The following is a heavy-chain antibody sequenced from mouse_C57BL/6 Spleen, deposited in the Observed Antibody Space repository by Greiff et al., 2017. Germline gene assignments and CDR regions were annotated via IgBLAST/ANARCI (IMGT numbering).Heavy chain of an antibody. D-gene: IGHD1-1*01. J-gene: IGHJ1*03. CDR3: ARGGYGSYWYFDV. V-gene: IGHV1-64*01. CDR1: GYTFTSYW. CDR2: IHPNSGST. Sequence: VQLQQSGAELVKPGASVKLSCKASGYTFTSYWMHWVKQRPGQGLEWIGMIHPNSGSTNYNEKFKSKGTLTVDKSSSTAYMQLSSLTSEDSAVYYCARGGYGSYWYFDVWGTGTTVTVSS.